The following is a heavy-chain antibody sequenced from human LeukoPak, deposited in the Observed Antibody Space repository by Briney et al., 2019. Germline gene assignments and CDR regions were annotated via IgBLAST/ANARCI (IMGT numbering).Heavy chain of an antibody. CDR2: INPNSGGT. V-gene: IGHV1-2*06. J-gene: IGHJ4*02. D-gene: IGHD3-9*01. Sequence: ASVKVSCKASGYTFTGYYTHWVRQAPGKGLEWMGRINPNSGGTNYAQKFQGRVTMTRDTSISTAYTELSRLRSDDTAVYYCARDQDPLHYDILTGYYSEGGIYDYWGQGTLVTVSS. CDR1: GYTFTGYY. CDR3: ARDQDPLHYDILTGYYSEGGIYDY.